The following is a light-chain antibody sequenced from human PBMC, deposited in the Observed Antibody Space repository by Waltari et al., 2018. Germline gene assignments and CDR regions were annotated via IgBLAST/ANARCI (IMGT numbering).Light chain of an antibody. J-gene: IGKJ1*01. Sequence: DVVMTQSPLSLPVTLGQPASISCRSSQSLVHSDGNTYLNWFQQRPGQSPRRLIYKVSIRESGVPDRFGGSGSGTDFTLKISRVEAEDVGVYYCMQGTHWPRTFGQGSKVEIK. CDR2: KVS. V-gene: IGKV2-30*02. CDR3: MQGTHWPRT. CDR1: QSLVHSDGNTY.